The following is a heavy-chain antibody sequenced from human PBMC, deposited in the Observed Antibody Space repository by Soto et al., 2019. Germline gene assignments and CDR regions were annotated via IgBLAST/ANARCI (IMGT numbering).Heavy chain of an antibody. CDR3: ARGYSNYRGNWFDP. V-gene: IGHV4-39*01. Sequence: PSETLSLTCTVSGGSISSSSYYWGWIRQPPGKGLEWIGSIYYSGSTYYNPSLKSRVTISVDTSENQFSLKLSSVTAADTAVYYCARGYSNYRGNWFDPWGQGTLVTVSS. CDR2: IYYSGST. J-gene: IGHJ5*02. D-gene: IGHD4-4*01. CDR1: GGSISSSSYY.